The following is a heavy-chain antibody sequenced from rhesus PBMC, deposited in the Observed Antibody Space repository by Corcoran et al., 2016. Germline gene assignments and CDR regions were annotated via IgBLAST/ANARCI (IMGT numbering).Heavy chain of an antibody. D-gene: IGHD3-16*01. CDR3: ARGGYGSWVDV. CDR2: INGNGGTN. CDR1: GVPISSGW. V-gene: IGHV4-80*01. J-gene: IGHJ5-1*01. Sequence: QVQLQESGPGLVKPSETLPLTCPVSGVPISSGWWSWLRQAPGKGLEGIGEINGNGGTNNYNHSVKSRVTNSKDESTNQFSLNLKSVTAADAAVYYCARGGYGSWVDVWGPGVLVTVSS.